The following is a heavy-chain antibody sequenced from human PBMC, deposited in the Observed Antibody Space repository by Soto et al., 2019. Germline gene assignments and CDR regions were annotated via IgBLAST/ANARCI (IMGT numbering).Heavy chain of an antibody. Sequence: QITLKESGPTLVRPTQPLTLTCAFSGFSLSTSGVGVGWIRQPPGKDLEGLAFIYWDDSKHYSPSLRSRLTITKDTAKNQVVLTMTNMDHMDTGTYYCAHKGPEDWPLDYWGQGTLVTVSS. V-gene: IGHV2-5*02. CDR2: IYWDDSK. CDR1: GFSLSTSGVG. D-gene: IGHD3-9*01. CDR3: AHKGPEDWPLDY. J-gene: IGHJ4*02.